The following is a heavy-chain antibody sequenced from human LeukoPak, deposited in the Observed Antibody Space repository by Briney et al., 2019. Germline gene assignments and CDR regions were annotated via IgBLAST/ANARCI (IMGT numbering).Heavy chain of an antibody. CDR3: AKSGLNRFDY. V-gene: IGHV3-23*01. D-gene: IGHD2-15*01. CDR1: GFTVSSNS. CDR2: FSGSGGST. J-gene: IGHJ4*02. Sequence: GGSLRLSCTVSGFTVSSNSMSWVRQAPGKGLEWVSTFSGSGGSTHYADSVKGRFTISRDNSKNTLYLQMNSLRAEDTAVYYCAKSGLNRFDYWGQGTLVTVSS.